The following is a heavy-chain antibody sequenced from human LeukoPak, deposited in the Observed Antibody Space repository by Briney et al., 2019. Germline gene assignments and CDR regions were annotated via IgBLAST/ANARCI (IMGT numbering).Heavy chain of an antibody. Sequence: SETLSLTCAVYGGSFSDYSWTWIRQPPGKGLEWIGEINQSGGTNHNPSLMSRVIMSVDTSKNQFSLKLSSVTAADTAVYYCARVLQNYYHLDVWGTGTTVTVPS. D-gene: IGHD2/OR15-2a*01. CDR1: GGSFSDYS. CDR2: INQSGGT. CDR3: ARVLQNYYHLDV. V-gene: IGHV4-34*01. J-gene: IGHJ6*03.